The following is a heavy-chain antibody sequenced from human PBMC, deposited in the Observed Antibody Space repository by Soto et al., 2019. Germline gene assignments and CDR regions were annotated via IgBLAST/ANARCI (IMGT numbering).Heavy chain of an antibody. J-gene: IGHJ3*02. CDR3: AREAPSTGAFDI. V-gene: IGHV1-46*01. CDR2: IFPNGDRT. CDR1: GYIFTNFY. D-gene: IGHD2-8*02. Sequence: VSVKVSCKSSGYIFTNFYLHWVRQAPGQGLEWMGVIFPNGDRTSYAQSFQGRVTMTRDTSTSTDQMELSSLTCEDTAVYFCAREAPSTGAFDIWGQGTMVTVSS.